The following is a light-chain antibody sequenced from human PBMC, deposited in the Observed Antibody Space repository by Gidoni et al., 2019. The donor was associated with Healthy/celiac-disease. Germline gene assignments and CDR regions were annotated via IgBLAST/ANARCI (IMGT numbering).Light chain of an antibody. V-gene: IGKV3-20*01. CDR3: QQYGSSSYT. CDR1: QSVSSSY. CDR2: GAS. J-gene: IGKJ2*01. Sequence: EIVLTQSPGTLSLSPGERATLSCRASQSVSSSYLGWYQQKLGQAPRLLIYGASSRATGIPDRFSGSGSGTDFTLSISRLEPEDFAVYYCQQYGSSSYTFGQGTKLEIK.